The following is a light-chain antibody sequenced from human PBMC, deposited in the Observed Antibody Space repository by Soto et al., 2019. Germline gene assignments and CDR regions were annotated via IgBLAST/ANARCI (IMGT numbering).Light chain of an antibody. CDR2: DAS. Sequence: IVLTQSPSTLSLSPGERATLSCRASFSTSYLAWYQQKPGQAPRLLIYDASNRATGIPARFSGSGSGTDFTLTISSLEPEDFAVYYCQQRSNWQTFGQGTKVDIK. CDR1: FSTSY. J-gene: IGKJ1*01. V-gene: IGKV3D-11*02. CDR3: QQRSNWQT.